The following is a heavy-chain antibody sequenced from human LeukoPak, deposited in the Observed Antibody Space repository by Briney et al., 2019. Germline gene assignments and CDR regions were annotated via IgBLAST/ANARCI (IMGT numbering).Heavy chain of an antibody. CDR2: MNPNSGNT. D-gene: IGHD3-16*01. CDR1: GYTFTSHD. V-gene: IGHV1-8*03. J-gene: IGHJ5*02. CDR3: ARGLGDLATNWFDP. Sequence: ASVKASCKASGYTFTSHDINWVRQATGQGLEWMGWMNPNSGNTGYAQKFQGRVTITRDTSISTAYMELSSLRSEDTAVYYCARGLGDLATNWFDPWGQGTLVTVSS.